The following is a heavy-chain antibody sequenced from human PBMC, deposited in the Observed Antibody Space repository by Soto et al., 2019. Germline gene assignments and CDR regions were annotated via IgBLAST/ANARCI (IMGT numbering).Heavy chain of an antibody. CDR1: GFSLTTSGVG. CDR3: AHRLYGTGQAWDFGYFDY. V-gene: IGHV2-5*02. CDR2: IYWDDDK. Sequence: QITLKESGPTLVKPTQTLTLTCTFSGFSLTTSGVGVGWIRQPPGEALEWLALIYWDDDKRYSPSLKNRLTIAKDTSKNQVVLTMTNMDPVDTATYDCAHRLYGTGQAWDFGYFDYWGQGNLVTVSS. D-gene: IGHD2-8*02. J-gene: IGHJ4*02.